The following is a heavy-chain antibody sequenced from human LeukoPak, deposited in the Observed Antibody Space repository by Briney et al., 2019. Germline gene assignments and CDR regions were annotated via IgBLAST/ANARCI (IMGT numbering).Heavy chain of an antibody. V-gene: IGHV1-69*13. CDR3: ARVSVSQRGLGFDY. Sequence: SVKVSCKASGGTFSSYAISWVRQAPGQGLEWMGGIIPIFGTANYAQKFQGRVTITADESTSTAYMELSRLRSEDTAVYYCARVSVSQRGLGFDYWGQGTLVTVSS. D-gene: IGHD6-25*01. CDR1: GGTFSSYA. J-gene: IGHJ4*02. CDR2: IIPIFGTA.